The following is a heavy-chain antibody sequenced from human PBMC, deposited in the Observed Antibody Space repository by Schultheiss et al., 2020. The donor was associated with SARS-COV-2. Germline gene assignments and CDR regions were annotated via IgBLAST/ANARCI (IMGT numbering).Heavy chain of an antibody. Sequence: GGSLRLSCAASGFTFSSYAMSWVRQAPGKGLEWVSAISASGGSTYYADSVKGRFTISRDNSKNTLYLQMNSLRAEDTAVYYCAKDLELAVAGTGWFDPWAREPWSPSPQ. D-gene: IGHD6-19*01. V-gene: IGHV3-23*01. CDR2: ISASGGST. J-gene: IGHJ5*02. CDR1: GFTFSSYA. CDR3: AKDLELAVAGTGWFDP.